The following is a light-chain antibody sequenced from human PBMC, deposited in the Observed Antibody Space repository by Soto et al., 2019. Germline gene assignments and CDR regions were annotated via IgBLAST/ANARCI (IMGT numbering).Light chain of an antibody. CDR2: AAS. Sequence: EVVLTQSPATLSLSPGERATLSCRASQSIRNYLAWYQQKPGQAPRLLIYAASTRATGIPDRFSGSGSGTDFTLTISRLEPEDFAVFYCQQYAVSPITFGQGTRLEIK. J-gene: IGKJ5*01. CDR3: QQYAVSPIT. V-gene: IGKV3-20*01. CDR1: QSIRNY.